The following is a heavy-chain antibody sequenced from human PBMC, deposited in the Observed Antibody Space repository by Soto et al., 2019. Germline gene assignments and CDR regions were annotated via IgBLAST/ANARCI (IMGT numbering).Heavy chain of an antibody. CDR3: ARLLYYDNSVDY. D-gene: IGHD3-22*01. J-gene: IGHJ4*02. Sequence: PSETLSLTCTVSGGSISSSSYYWGWIRQPPGKGLEWIGSIYYSGSTYYNPSLKSRVTISVDTSKNQFSLKLSSVTAADTAVYYCARLLYYDNSVDYWGQGTLVTVSS. CDR2: IYYSGST. CDR1: GGSISSSSYY. V-gene: IGHV4-39*01.